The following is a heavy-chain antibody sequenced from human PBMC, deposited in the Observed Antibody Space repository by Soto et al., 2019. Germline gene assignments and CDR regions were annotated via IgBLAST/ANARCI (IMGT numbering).Heavy chain of an antibody. CDR3: ARDTVDLFGYLDV. CDR1: EGTFASYS. Sequence: QEELVQSGAEVKKPGSSVNVSCRTSEGTFASYSITWLRQAPGQRLEWMGEIIPLMRTVNYAQKFQDRVTITGDRSTSTVYMALSSLRSDDTAVYYCARDTVDLFGYLDVWGQGTPVTVSS. V-gene: IGHV1-69*06. CDR2: IIPLMRTV. D-gene: IGHD2-21*01. J-gene: IGHJ6*02.